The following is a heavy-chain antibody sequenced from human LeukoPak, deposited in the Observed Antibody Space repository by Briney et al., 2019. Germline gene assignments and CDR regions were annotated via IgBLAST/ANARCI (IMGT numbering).Heavy chain of an antibody. V-gene: IGHV4-38-2*02. J-gene: IGHJ4*02. Sequence: LSETLSLTCAVSGYSISSGYYWGWIRQPPGKGLEWIGSIYHSGSTYYNPSLKSRVTISVDTSKNQFSLKLSSVTAADTAVYYCARDIRGSCFDYWGQGTLVTVSS. D-gene: IGHD2-15*01. CDR2: IYHSGST. CDR1: GYSISSGYY. CDR3: ARDIRGSCFDY.